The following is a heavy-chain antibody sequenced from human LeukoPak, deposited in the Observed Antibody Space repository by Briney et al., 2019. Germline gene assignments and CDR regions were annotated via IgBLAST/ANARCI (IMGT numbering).Heavy chain of an antibody. CDR2: VGGSGVGT. D-gene: IGHD7-27*01. CDR3: AITKTGELTCFNY. Sequence: PGGSLRLSCGASGFIFSKYWMHWVRQAPGKGLVWVSAVGGSGVGTYYADSVKGRFTISRDNSKNTLYLQMNSLRAEDTAVYFCAITKTGELTCFNYWGQGTLVTVSS. V-gene: IGHV3-23*01. J-gene: IGHJ4*02. CDR1: GFIFSKYW.